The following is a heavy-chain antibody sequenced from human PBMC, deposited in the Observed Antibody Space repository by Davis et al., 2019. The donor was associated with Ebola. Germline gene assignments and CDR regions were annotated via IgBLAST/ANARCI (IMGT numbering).Heavy chain of an antibody. J-gene: IGHJ4*02. Sequence: ASVKVSCKASGYTFTSYYMHWVRQAPGQGLEWMGIINPSGGSTSYAQKFQGRVTMTTDTSTSTAYMELRSLRSDDTAVYYCARVRRGGSSASWGQGTLVTVSS. CDR1: GYTFTSYY. CDR2: INPSGGST. V-gene: IGHV1-46*01. CDR3: ARVRRGGSSAS. D-gene: IGHD1-26*01.